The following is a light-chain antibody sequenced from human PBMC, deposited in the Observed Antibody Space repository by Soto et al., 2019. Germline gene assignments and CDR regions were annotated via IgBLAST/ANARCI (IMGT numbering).Light chain of an antibody. Sequence: EIVLTQSPGSLSLSPGERVTLSCRASQSVTSTYLAWYRQKPGQAPRLLIYDVSKRATGIPDRFSGSGSGTDFTLTITSLEPTDFAVYFCQQYGASPLTFGGGTKLEI. CDR3: QQYGASPLT. V-gene: IGKV3-20*01. CDR1: QSVTSTY. J-gene: IGKJ4*01. CDR2: DVS.